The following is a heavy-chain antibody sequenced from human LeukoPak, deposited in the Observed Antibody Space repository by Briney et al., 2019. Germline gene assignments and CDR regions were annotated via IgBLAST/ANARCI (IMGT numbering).Heavy chain of an antibody. Sequence: PSQTLSLTCTVSGGSISSGGYYGSWIRQHPRKGLEWGGYIYYSASTNYNPSLKSRVTISIGTSKSQFSLKLTSVTAADTGVYYCARQRCSGNTCYRVDQLYYMDVWGKGTTVTVSS. CDR1: GGSISSGGYY. CDR3: ARQRCSGNTCYRVDQLYYMDV. V-gene: IGHV4-31*03. CDR2: IYYSAST. D-gene: IGHD2-15*01. J-gene: IGHJ6*03.